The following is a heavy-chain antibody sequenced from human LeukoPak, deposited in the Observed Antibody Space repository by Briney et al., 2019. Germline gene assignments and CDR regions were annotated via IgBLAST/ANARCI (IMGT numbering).Heavy chain of an antibody. Sequence: ASVKVSCKASGYTFTSYAMNWVRQAPGQGLEWMGWINTNTGNPTYAQGSTGRFVFSLDTSVSTAYLQISSLKAEDTAVYYCASERYDFWSGYSSFDYWGQGTLVTVSS. D-gene: IGHD3-3*01. CDR2: INTNTGNP. CDR1: GYTFTSYA. J-gene: IGHJ4*02. V-gene: IGHV7-4-1*02. CDR3: ASERYDFWSGYSSFDY.